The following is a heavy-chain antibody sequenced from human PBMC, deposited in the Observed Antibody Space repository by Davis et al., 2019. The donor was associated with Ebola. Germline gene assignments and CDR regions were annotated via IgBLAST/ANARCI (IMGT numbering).Heavy chain of an antibody. D-gene: IGHD3-9*01. CDR3: ARDRSDDILTQYFDY. CDR1: GYTFTSYG. CDR2: INPNSGGT. V-gene: IGHV1-18*01. Sequence: ASVKVSCKASGYTFTSYGISWVRQAPGQGLEWMGRINPNSGGTNYAQKFQGRVTMTRDTSTSTVYMELSSLRSEDTAVYYCARDRSDDILTQYFDYWGQGTLVTVSS. J-gene: IGHJ4*02.